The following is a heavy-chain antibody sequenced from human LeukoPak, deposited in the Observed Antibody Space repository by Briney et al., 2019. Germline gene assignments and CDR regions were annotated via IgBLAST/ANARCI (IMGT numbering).Heavy chain of an antibody. Sequence: GGSLRLSCAASGFTVSSNYMSWVRQAPGKGLEWVSVIHSGGGTNYADSVKGRFTISRDNSKNTLYLQMNSLRAEDTAVYYCARGGDSTIWYEFDYWGQGTLVTVSS. V-gene: IGHV3-53*01. CDR1: GFTVSSNY. D-gene: IGHD6-13*01. CDR3: ARGGDSTIWYEFDY. J-gene: IGHJ4*02. CDR2: IHSGGGT.